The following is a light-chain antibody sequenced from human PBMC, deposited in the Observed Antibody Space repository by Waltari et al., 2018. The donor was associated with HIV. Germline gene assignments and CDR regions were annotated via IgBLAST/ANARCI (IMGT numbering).Light chain of an antibody. Sequence: HSVSESPGKTVTISCTRSSGNIASSYVQWYQQRPGSSPTTVIYANNQRPSGVPDRFSGSIDSSSNSASLTISGLRTEDEADYYCQSHDNKIFYVFGGGTYVT. J-gene: IGLJ1*01. V-gene: IGLV6-57*01. CDR3: QSHDNKIFYV. CDR2: ANN. CDR1: SGNIASSY.